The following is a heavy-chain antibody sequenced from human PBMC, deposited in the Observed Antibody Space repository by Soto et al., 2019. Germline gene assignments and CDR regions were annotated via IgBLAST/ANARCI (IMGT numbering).Heavy chain of an antibody. V-gene: IGHV5-51*01. CDR1: GYSFTSYW. D-gene: IGHD2-21*02. J-gene: IGHJ4*02. CDR2: IYPGDSDT. Sequence: GGSLRLSCKGSGYSFTSYWIGWVRQMPGKGLEWMGIIYPGDSDTRYSPSFQGQVTISADKSISTAYLQWSSLKASDTAMYYCARAAYCGGDCYYYFDYWGQGTLVTVSS. CDR3: ARAAYCGGDCYYYFDY.